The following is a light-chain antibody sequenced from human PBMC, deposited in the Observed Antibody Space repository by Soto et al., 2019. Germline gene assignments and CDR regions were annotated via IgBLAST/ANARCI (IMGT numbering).Light chain of an antibody. J-gene: IGKJ2*01. CDR2: DAS. V-gene: IGKV3-15*01. CDR1: QSVCSY. CDR3: LQYSTWPPLYT. Sequence: EIVMTQSPSTLSVSLGERVTLSCRASQSVCSYLAWYQQKPGQAPRLLISDASTTATDIPDRFSGSGSGTDFTLTISSLRSTDLAVYYCLQYSTWPPLYTFGQGTKLEIK.